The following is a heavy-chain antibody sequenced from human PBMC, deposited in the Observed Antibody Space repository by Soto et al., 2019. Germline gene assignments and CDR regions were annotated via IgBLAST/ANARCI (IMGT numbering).Heavy chain of an antibody. Sequence: QVQLVESGGGVVQPGRSLRLSCAASGFTFSSYGMHWVCQAPGKGLEWAAVIWYDGSNKYYADSVKGRFTISRDNSKNTLYLQMNSLRAEDTAVYYCARDWGYGSGSYLFDYWGQGTLVTVSS. D-gene: IGHD3-10*01. CDR3: ARDWGYGSGSYLFDY. J-gene: IGHJ4*02. CDR2: IWYDGSNK. CDR1: GFTFSSYG. V-gene: IGHV3-33*01.